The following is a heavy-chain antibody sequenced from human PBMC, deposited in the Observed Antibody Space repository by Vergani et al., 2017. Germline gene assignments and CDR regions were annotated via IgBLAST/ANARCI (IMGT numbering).Heavy chain of an antibody. CDR2: INPSGGHT. D-gene: IGHD3-9*01. V-gene: IGHV1-46*03. CDR1: GYTFSNYY. J-gene: IGHJ4*02. Sequence: QVQVVQSGAEVKKSGASVKVSCKTSGYTFSNYYMHWVRQAPGQGLEWMGIINPSGGHTNYAQKFHGRVTMTRDTSTITFYMELSSLISDDTAIYYCASGDYGNLTGYRYWVQGTLVTVSA. CDR3: ASGDYGNLTGYRY.